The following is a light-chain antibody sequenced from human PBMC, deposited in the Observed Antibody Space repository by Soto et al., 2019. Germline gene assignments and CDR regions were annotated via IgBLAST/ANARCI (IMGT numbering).Light chain of an antibody. Sequence: DIVMTQSPDSLAVSLGERATINCKSSQSVLYISNNKNYLAWYQQKPGKAPKLLIYAASTLQSGVPSRFSGSGSGTDFTLTISCLQSEDIATYYCQQYYSYPRTFGQGTKV. CDR2: AAS. CDR3: QQYYSYPRT. CDR1: QSVLYISNNKNY. J-gene: IGKJ1*01. V-gene: IGKV4-1*01.